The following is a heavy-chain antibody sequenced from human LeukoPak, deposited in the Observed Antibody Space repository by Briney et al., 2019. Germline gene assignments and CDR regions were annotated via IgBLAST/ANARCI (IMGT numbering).Heavy chain of an antibody. V-gene: IGHV5-51*01. J-gene: IGHJ4*02. CDR3: ARHFEAYCSGGSCYSGGYYFDY. Sequence: GESLKISCMGSGYSFTSYWIGWVRQMRGKGLEWVGIVSPGDSDARYSPSFQGQVTISADKSISTAYLQWSSLKASDTAMYYCARHFEAYCSGGSCYSGGYYFDYWGQGTLGTVSS. CDR2: VSPGDSDA. D-gene: IGHD2-15*01. CDR1: GYSFTSYW.